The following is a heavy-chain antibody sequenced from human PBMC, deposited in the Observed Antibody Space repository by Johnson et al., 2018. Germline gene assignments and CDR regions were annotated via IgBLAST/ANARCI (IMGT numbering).Heavy chain of an antibody. CDR1: GGSIRNYY. V-gene: IGHV3-49*02. Sequence: VQLQESGPGLVKPSETLSLSCSVSGGSIRNYYWSWIRQPPGKGLEWVGFIRTKPFRGTTEYATSLKGRFTISRDDSKSIAYLQMNSLKIEDTAVYYCTRGSLRFFDPTSQYYMDVWGKGTTVTVSS. J-gene: IGHJ6*03. D-gene: IGHD3-9*01. CDR2: IRTKPFRGTT. CDR3: TRGSLRFFDPTSQYYMDV.